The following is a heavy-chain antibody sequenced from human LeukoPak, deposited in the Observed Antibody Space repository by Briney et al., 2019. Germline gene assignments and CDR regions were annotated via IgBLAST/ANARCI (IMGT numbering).Heavy chain of an antibody. CDR2: IIPIFGTA. D-gene: IGHD6-19*01. CDR3: ARDRGRIAVAGSYNWFNP. CDR1: GGTFSSYA. V-gene: IGHV1-69*13. J-gene: IGHJ5*02. Sequence: ASVKVSCKASGGTFSSYAISWVRQAPGQGLEWMGGIIPIFGTANYAQKFQGRVTITADESTSTAYMELSSLRSEDTAVYYCARDRGRIAVAGSYNWFNPWGQGTLVTVSS.